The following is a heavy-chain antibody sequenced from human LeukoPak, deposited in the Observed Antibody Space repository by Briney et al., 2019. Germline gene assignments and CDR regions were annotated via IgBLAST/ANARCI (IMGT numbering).Heavy chain of an antibody. Sequence: ASVKVSCKASGGTFSSYAISWVRQAPGQGLEWMGGIIPIFGTANYAQKFQGRVTITTDESTSTAYMELSSLRSEDTAVYYCARGFHSSSSPFDYWGQGTLATVSS. CDR3: ARGFHSSSSPFDY. V-gene: IGHV1-69*05. D-gene: IGHD6-13*01. CDR1: GGTFSSYA. J-gene: IGHJ4*02. CDR2: IIPIFGTA.